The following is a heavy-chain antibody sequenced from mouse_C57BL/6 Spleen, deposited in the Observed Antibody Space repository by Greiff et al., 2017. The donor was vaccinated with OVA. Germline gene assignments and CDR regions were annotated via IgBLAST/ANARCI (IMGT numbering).Heavy chain of an antibody. J-gene: IGHJ2*01. CDR3: ATYYGSSYAFDY. CDR2: INPNNGGT. V-gene: IGHV1-22*01. CDR1: GYTFTDYN. Sequence: VQLQQSGPELVKPGASVKMSCKASGYTFTDYNMHWVKQSHGKSLEWIGYINPNNGGTSYNQKFKGMATLTVNKSSSTAYMELRSLTSEDSAVYYCATYYGSSYAFDYWGQGTTLTVSS. D-gene: IGHD1-1*01.